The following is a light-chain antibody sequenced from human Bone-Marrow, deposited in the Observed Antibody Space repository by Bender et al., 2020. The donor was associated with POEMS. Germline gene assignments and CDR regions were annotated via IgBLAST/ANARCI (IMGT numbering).Light chain of an antibody. J-gene: IGLJ2*01. Sequence: QSALTQPASVSGSPGQSITISCTGTSSNFGSYSLVSWYQQHPGKAPKLLIYDVSYRPSGISDRFSGSKSGNTASLTISGLQAEDEADYYCQSYDSSLSGVVFGGGTKLTVL. CDR2: DVS. V-gene: IGLV2-14*02. CDR3: QSYDSSLSGVV. CDR1: SSNFGSYSL.